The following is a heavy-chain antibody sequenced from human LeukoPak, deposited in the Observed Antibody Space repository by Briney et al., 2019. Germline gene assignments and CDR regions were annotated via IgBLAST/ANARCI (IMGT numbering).Heavy chain of an antibody. V-gene: IGHV3-23*01. CDR3: AKAAYASGTYGAFDY. Sequence: PAGTLRLSCGASGFTFSSYRMSWVRQAPGQGLEWVSTIRGSGDNTYYADSGKGRFTISRDNSKITLYLQMNSLRAEDTSVYYCAKAAYASGTYGAFDYWGQGTLVTVSS. J-gene: IGHJ4*02. CDR1: GFTFSSYR. CDR2: IRGSGDNT. D-gene: IGHD3-10*01.